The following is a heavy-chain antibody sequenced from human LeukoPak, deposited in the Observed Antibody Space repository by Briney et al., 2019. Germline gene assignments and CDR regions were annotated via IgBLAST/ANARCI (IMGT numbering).Heavy chain of an antibody. Sequence: GGSLRLSCAASGFTVSSNYMSWVRQAPGKGLEWVSVIYSGGSTYYADSVKGRFTISRDNSKNTLYLPMNSLRAEDTAVYYCAREKRDYCSGGSCYSYLDYWGQGTLVTVSS. V-gene: IGHV3-66*02. D-gene: IGHD2-15*01. J-gene: IGHJ4*02. CDR3: AREKRDYCSGGSCYSYLDY. CDR1: GFTVSSNY. CDR2: IYSGGST.